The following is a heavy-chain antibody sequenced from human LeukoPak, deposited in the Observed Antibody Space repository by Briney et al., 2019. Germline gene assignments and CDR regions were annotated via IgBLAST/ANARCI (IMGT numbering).Heavy chain of an antibody. J-gene: IGHJ4*02. D-gene: IGHD2-15*01. Sequence: PSETLSLTCTVSGGSISSYYWSWIRQPAGKGLEWIGRIYTSGSTNYNPSLKSRVTISVDKSKNQFSPKLSSVTAADTAVYYCARGYCSGGSCYPFDYWGQGTLVTVSS. CDR3: ARGYCSGGSCYPFDY. CDR1: GGSISSYY. V-gene: IGHV4-4*07. CDR2: IYTSGST.